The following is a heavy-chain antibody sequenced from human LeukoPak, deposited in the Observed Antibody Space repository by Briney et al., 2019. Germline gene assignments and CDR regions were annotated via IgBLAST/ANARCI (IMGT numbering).Heavy chain of an antibody. V-gene: IGHV4-59*12. CDR2: IYYSGST. CDR1: GGSISSYY. J-gene: IGHJ5*02. D-gene: IGHD5-18*01. Sequence: SETLSLTCTVSGGSISSYYWNWIRQPPGKGLEWIGYIYYSGSTNYNPSLKSRVTISVDTPKNQFSLKLSSVTAADTAVYYCAREQLSTGWFDHWGQGTLVIVSS. CDR3: AREQLSTGWFDH.